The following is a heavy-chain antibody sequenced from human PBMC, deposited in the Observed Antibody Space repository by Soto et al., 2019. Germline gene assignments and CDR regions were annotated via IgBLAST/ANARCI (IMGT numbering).Heavy chain of an antibody. CDR2: ISSSSSTI. V-gene: IGHV3-48*01. Sequence: EVQLVESGGGLVQPGGSLRLSCAASGFTFSSYSMNWVRQAPGKGLEWVSYISSSSSTIYYADSVKGRFTISRDNAKNSLYLQRNSLRAEDTAVYYCARGWVYNWNPLPIRLPEGSMDVWGKGTTVTVSS. CDR3: ARGWVYNWNPLPIRLPEGSMDV. D-gene: IGHD1-20*01. J-gene: IGHJ6*04. CDR1: GFTFSSYS.